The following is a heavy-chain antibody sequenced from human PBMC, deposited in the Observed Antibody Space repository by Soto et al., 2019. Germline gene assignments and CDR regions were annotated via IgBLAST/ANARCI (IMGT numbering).Heavy chain of an antibody. V-gene: IGHV5-10-1*01. CDR2: IDPSDSYT. D-gene: IGHD6-13*01. Sequence: GEAPKISCKGSGYSFTSYWISWVRQIPGEGLEWVGGIDPSDSYTNYSPSFQGHGTLSADKSISTAYLQWSSLKASDTAMYYCARHVDSSSWSPSDYWGQGTLVTLSS. J-gene: IGHJ4*02. CDR3: ARHVDSSSWSPSDY. CDR1: GYSFTSYW.